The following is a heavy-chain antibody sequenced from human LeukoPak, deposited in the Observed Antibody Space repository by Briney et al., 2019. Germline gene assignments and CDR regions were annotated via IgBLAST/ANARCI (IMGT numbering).Heavy chain of an antibody. J-gene: IGHJ5*02. CDR1: GFTFDSYA. V-gene: IGHV3-23*01. CDR2: ISGTGGST. D-gene: IGHD6-13*01. CDR3: AKKNIRAATGGGWFDP. Sequence: GGSLRLSCTASGFTFDSYAMTWVRQAPGKGLEWVSAISGTGGSTYYADSVKGRFTISRDNSKNTLYLQMNSLRAEDTAVYYCAKKNIRAATGGGWFDPWGQGTLVTVSS.